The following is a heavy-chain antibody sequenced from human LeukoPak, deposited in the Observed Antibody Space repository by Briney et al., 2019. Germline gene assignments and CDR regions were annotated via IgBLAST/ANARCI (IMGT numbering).Heavy chain of an antibody. D-gene: IGHD6-19*01. J-gene: IGHJ4*02. Sequence: GGSLRLSCAVSGFLFKTYEMKWVRQAPGKGLEWLSSITASGTTIYYADSVRGRFRISRDNAKTSLFLHLNSLKSEDTGIYYCARTIMRDSGWSFYFDSWGQGTLVTVSS. CDR3: ARTIMRDSGWSFYFDS. CDR1: GFLFKTYE. CDR2: ITASGTTI. V-gene: IGHV3-48*03.